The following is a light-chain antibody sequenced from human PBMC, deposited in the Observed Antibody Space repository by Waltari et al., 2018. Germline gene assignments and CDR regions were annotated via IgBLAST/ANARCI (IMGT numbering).Light chain of an antibody. J-gene: IGKJ4*01. Sequence: DIQMTQSPSTLSASVGDRITITCRASQSINTWLTWYQQKPGKAPKLLISKASSLQSEVPSRFSGSGFGTEFTLTISSLQPDDSATYYCQRYSGYPPTVGGGTKVEIK. CDR2: KAS. V-gene: IGKV1-5*03. CDR1: QSINTW. CDR3: QRYSGYPPT.